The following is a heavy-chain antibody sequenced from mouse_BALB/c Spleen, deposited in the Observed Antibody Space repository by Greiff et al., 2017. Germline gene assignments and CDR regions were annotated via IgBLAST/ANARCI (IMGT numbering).Heavy chain of an antibody. CDR1: GYTFTSYW. CDR2: IYPGSGST. CDR3: TRRVKLLWDAMDY. D-gene: IGHD1-1*02. Sequence: LQQPGSELVRPGASVKLSCKASGYTFTSYWMHWVKQRPGQGLEWIGNIYPGSGSTNYDEKFKSKATLTVDTSSSTAYMQLSSLTSEDSAVYYCTRRVKLLWDAMDYWGQGTSVTVSS. J-gene: IGHJ4*01. V-gene: IGHV1S22*01.